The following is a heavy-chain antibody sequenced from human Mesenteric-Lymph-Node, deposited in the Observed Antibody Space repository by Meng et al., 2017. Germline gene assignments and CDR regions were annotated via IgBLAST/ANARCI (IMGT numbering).Heavy chain of an antibody. CDR2: ISSDGSNK. J-gene: IGHJ4*02. V-gene: IGHV3-30-3*01. D-gene: IGHD6-19*01. Sequence: QVQLVESGGGVVQPGRSLRLSCGASEFTFSSYPMHWVRQAPGKGLEWVAVISSDGSNKYYIDSVKGRFTISRDNSKNTLYVQMNSLRADDAAVYYCARENKAVAGVLDYWGQGTLVTVSS. CDR1: EFTFSSYP. CDR3: ARENKAVAGVLDY.